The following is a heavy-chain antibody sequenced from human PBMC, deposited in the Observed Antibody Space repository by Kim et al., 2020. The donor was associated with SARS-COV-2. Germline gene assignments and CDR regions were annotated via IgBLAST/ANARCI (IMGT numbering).Heavy chain of an antibody. CDR3: ARDHDWAFDY. V-gene: IGHV3-48*03. D-gene: IGHD3-9*01. CDR2: IDRSGTSI. J-gene: IGHJ4*02. CDR1: GFTFSDFA. Sequence: GGSLRLSCPASGFTFSDFAMNWVRQAPGKGLEFVSYIDRSGTSIYYTDSVKGRFIISRDNAKNSVDLQMNSLRADDTAIYYCARDHDWAFDYWGQGTLVT.